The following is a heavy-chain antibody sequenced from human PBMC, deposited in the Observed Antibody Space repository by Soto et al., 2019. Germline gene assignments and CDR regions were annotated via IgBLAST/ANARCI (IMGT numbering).Heavy chain of an antibody. Sequence: SETLSLPCTVSXGSLSSYYWRWIRQPPGKGLEWIGYIYYSGSTNYNPSLKSRVTISVDTSKNQFSLKLSSVTAADTAVYYCASFILTGRYFDYWGQGTLVTVS. J-gene: IGHJ4*02. CDR1: XGSLSSYY. V-gene: IGHV4-59*08. D-gene: IGHD3-9*01. CDR3: ASFILTGRYFDY. CDR2: IYYSGST.